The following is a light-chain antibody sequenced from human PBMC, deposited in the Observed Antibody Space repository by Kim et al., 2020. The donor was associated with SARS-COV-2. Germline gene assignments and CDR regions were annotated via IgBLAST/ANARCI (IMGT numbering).Light chain of an antibody. CDR1: SSDLNDDKY. J-gene: IGLJ2*01. Sequence: GQSVTISGTRTSSDLNDDKYGSWYQQHTGKAPKLIIYDVSERRSGVPDRFSGSKSGNTASLTVSGLQADDEADYYCSSYAGGNNRVFGGGTKLTVL. V-gene: IGLV2-8*01. CDR3: SSYAGGNNRV. CDR2: DVS.